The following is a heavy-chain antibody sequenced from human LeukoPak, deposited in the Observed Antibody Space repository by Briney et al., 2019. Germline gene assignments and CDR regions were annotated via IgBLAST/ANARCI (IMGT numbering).Heavy chain of an antibody. V-gene: IGHV3-30*02. CDR3: AKETRGSYSDY. CDR2: DGTSK. J-gene: IGHJ4*02. CDR1: GFTFSGSG. Sequence: GGSLRLSCAASGFTFSGSGMHWVRQAPGKGLEWVAFDGTSKYYADSVKGRFTISRDNSKNTVYLQMNSLRAEDTAVYYCAKETRGSYSDYWGQGTLVTVSS. D-gene: IGHD1-26*01.